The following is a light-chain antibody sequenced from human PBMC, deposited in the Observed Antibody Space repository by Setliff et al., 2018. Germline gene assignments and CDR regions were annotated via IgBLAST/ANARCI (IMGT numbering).Light chain of an antibody. V-gene: IGLV2-14*02. Sequence: QSVLTQPASVSGSLGQSITISCTGTSSDVGSYNLVSWYQQHPDKAPKLMIYDVNKWPSGVSNRFSGSKSGNTASLTISGLQAEDETDYYCSSYTSTVLFGGGTKVTVL. CDR1: SSDVGSYNL. CDR3: SSYTSTVL. J-gene: IGLJ2*01. CDR2: DVN.